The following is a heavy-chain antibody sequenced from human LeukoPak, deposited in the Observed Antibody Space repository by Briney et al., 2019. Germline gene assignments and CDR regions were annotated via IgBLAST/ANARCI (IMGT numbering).Heavy chain of an antibody. CDR2: ISSNGGST. CDR1: GFTFSSYA. Sequence: GGSLRLSCAASGFTFSSYAMHWVRQAPGKGLEYVSAISSNGGSTYYANSVKGRFTISRDNSKNTLYLQMGSLRAEDMAVYYCARENSGSYYFDYWGQGTLVTVSP. CDR3: ARENSGSYYFDY. J-gene: IGHJ4*02. V-gene: IGHV3-64*01. D-gene: IGHD1-26*01.